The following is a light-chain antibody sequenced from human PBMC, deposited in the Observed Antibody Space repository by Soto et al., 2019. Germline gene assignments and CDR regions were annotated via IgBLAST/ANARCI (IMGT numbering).Light chain of an antibody. V-gene: IGKV3-15*01. Sequence: EIVMTQSPATLSVSPGEGATLSCTASESINNNLAWYQQKPGQAPRLLIYAATTRATGFPARFSGSGSGTEFTLTISSLQSEDFAVYDCQQHHKWPLTFGGGTKVDIK. CDR3: QQHHKWPLT. J-gene: IGKJ4*01. CDR2: AAT. CDR1: ESINNN.